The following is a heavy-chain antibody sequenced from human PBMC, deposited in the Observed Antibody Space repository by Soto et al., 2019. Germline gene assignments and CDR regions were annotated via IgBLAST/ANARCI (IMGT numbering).Heavy chain of an antibody. J-gene: IGHJ5*02. Sequence: ASVKVSCKASGGTFSSYAISWVRQAPGQGLEWMGGIIPIFGTANYAQKFQGRVTITADESTSTAYMELSSLRSEDTAVYYCARGSSTTVTTYWFDPWGQGTLVTVSS. CDR3: ARGSSTTVTTYWFDP. D-gene: IGHD4-17*01. V-gene: IGHV1-69*13. CDR2: IIPIFGTA. CDR1: GGTFSSYA.